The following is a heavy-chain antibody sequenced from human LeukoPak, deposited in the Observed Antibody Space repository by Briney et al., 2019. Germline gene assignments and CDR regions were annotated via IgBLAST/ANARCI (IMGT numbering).Heavy chain of an antibody. J-gene: IGHJ4*02. V-gene: IGHV3-7*03. D-gene: IGHD3-10*01. Sequence: GGSLRLSCAASGFTFSSYWMSWVRQAPGKGLEWVANIKQDGSEKYYVDSVKGRFTISKDNAKNSLYLQMSSLRAEDTAVYYCATDVLLWFGATIWGQGTLVTVSS. CDR2: IKQDGSEK. CDR1: GFTFSSYW. CDR3: ATDVLLWFGATI.